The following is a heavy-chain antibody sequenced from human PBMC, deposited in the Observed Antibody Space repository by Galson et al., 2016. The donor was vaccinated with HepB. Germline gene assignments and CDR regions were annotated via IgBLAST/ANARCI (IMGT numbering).Heavy chain of an antibody. CDR3: ARHTSVPKTRGFDM. CDR1: GDSISGANW. Sequence: SETLSLTCAVSGDSISGANWWSWVRQSPEQGLEWIGEIFHTGTTHYNPSFGSRVTISMDQSQNQLSLSLNAVTAADTAVYYCARHTSVPKTRGFDMWGPGTMVIVSS. V-gene: IGHV4-4*02. CDR2: IFHTGTT. J-gene: IGHJ3*02. D-gene: IGHD4-11*01.